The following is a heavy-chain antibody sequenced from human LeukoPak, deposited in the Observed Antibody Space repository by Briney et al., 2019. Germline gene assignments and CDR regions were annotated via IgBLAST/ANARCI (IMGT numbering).Heavy chain of an antibody. V-gene: IGHV3-15*01. CDR1: GLNFRNAS. CDR3: AHRDTSMVRVDY. J-gene: IGHJ4*02. CDR2: IKSKSYGGTT. Sequence: GGSPRLSCAVSGLNFRNASMTWVRQAPGKGLDWVGRIKSKSYGGTTDYAAPVKGRFTISRDDSINTLYVQMNSLTTEDTAVYFCAHRDTSMVRVDYWGQGTLVTVSS. D-gene: IGHD5-18*01.